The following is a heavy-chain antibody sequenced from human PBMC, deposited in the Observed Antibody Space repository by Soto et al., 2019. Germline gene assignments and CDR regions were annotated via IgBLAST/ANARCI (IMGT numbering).Heavy chain of an antibody. Sequence: ASVKVSCKASGYTFTSYGISWVRQAPGQGLEWMGWISAYNGNTNYAQKLQGRVTMTTDTSTSTAYMELRSLRSDDTAVYYCARWGPIAVAGTSLFHYWGQGTLVTVSS. CDR1: GYTFTSYG. J-gene: IGHJ4*02. CDR2: ISAYNGNT. D-gene: IGHD6-19*01. CDR3: ARWGPIAVAGTSLFHY. V-gene: IGHV1-18*01.